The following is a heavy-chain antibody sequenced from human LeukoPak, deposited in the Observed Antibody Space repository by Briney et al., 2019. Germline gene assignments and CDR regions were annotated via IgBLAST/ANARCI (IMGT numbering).Heavy chain of an antibody. CDR3: AKHSRVIVGTTCAFDV. J-gene: IGHJ3*01. Sequence: SETLSLTCAGSDSSFTSDYYWAWIRQTPGKGLEWIGSLHLRRNSYYNPSFQSRVTLSFDASNNQFSLRLASVTAADTAPYYCAKHSRVIVGTTCAFDVWGPGTKVTVSS. V-gene: IGHV4-38-2*01. CDR2: LHLRRNS. D-gene: IGHD2/OR15-2a*01. CDR1: DSSFTSDYY.